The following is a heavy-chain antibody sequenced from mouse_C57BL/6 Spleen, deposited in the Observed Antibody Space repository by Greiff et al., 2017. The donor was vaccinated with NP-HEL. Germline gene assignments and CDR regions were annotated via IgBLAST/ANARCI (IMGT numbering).Heavy chain of an antibody. CDR2: IDPENGDT. Sequence: VQLKESGAELVRPGASVKLSCTASGFNIKDDYMHWVKQRPEQGLEWIGWIDPENGDTEYASKFQGKATITADTSSNTAYLQLSSLTSEDTAVYYCTYYYYGSSWYFDVWGTGTTVTVSS. CDR1: GFNIKDDY. J-gene: IGHJ1*03. CDR3: TYYYYGSSWYFDV. V-gene: IGHV14-4*01. D-gene: IGHD1-1*01.